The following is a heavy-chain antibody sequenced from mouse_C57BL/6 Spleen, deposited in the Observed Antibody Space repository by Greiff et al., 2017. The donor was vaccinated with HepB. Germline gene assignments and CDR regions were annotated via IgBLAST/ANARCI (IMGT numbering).Heavy chain of an antibody. V-gene: IGHV1-59*01. Sequence: QVQLKQPGAELVRPGTSVKLSCKASGYTFTSYWMHWVKQRPGQGLEWIGVIDPSDSYTNYNQKFKGKATLTVDTSSSTAYMQLSSLTSEDSAVYYCARFPYYGSSPYYFDYWGQGTTLTVSS. CDR2: IDPSDSYT. CDR1: GYTFTSYW. J-gene: IGHJ2*01. D-gene: IGHD1-1*01. CDR3: ARFPYYGSSPYYFDY.